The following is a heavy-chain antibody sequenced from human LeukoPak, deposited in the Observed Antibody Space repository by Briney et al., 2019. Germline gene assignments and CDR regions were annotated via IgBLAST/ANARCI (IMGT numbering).Heavy chain of an antibody. J-gene: IGHJ4*02. Sequence: GGSLRLSCAASGFTFSSYAMSWVRQAPGKGLEWVSAISGSGGSTYYADSVKGRFTISRDNSKSTLYLQMNSLRAEDTAVYYCAKHCSGGSCFFDYWGQGTLVTVSS. CDR3: AKHCSGGSCFFDY. CDR1: GFTFSSYA. CDR2: ISGSGGST. V-gene: IGHV3-23*01. D-gene: IGHD2-15*01.